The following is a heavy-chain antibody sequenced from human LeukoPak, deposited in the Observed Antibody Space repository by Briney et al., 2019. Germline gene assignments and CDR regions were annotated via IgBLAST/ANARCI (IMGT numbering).Heavy chain of an antibody. J-gene: IGHJ4*02. D-gene: IGHD2-15*01. CDR2: ISAYNGNT. Sequence: AAVNVSRKPSGYTFTSYGISGVRQAPGQGLEWMGWISAYNGNTNYAQMLQGRVTMTTDTSTSTAYMELRSLRSDDPAVYYCARDQFPDIVVVVAAKPPDYWGQGTLVTVSS. V-gene: IGHV1-18*01. CDR3: ARDQFPDIVVVVAAKPPDY. CDR1: GYTFTSYG.